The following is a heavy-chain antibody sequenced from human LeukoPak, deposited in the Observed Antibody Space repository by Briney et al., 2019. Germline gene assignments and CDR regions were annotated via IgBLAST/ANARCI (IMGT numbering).Heavy chain of an antibody. J-gene: IGHJ6*04. V-gene: IGHV3-23*01. CDR3: AKARTTGFFYYYGLDV. Sequence: GGSLRLSCAASGFPFKSYAMTWVRQAPGKGLEWVSAITGSGDKTNYAEAVKVRFTISRDKSRNTMYLQMNSLRADDSAVYYCAKARTTGFFYYYGLDVWGEGTTVSVFS. CDR1: GFPFKSYA. D-gene: IGHD4-11*01. CDR2: ITGSGDKT.